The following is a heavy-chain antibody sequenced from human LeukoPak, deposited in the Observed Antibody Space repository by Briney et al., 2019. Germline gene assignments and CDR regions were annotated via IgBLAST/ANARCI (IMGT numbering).Heavy chain of an antibody. CDR2: IIPIFGTA. CDR1: GGTFISYA. J-gene: IGHJ4*02. CDR3: ARPRGYYGSGINARGVLDY. D-gene: IGHD3-10*01. V-gene: IGHV1-69*05. Sequence: SVKVSCKASGGTFISYAISWVRQAPGQGFEWMGRIIPIFGTANYAQKFQGRVTITTDESTSTAYMELSSLRSEDTAVYYCARPRGYYGSGINARGVLDYWGQGTLVTVSS.